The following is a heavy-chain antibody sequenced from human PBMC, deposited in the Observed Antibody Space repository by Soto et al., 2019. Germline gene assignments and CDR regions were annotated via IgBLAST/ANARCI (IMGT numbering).Heavy chain of an antibody. CDR2: IKSKTDGGTT. Sequence: PGGSLRLSCAASGFTFSNSWMNWVRQAPGKGLEWVGRIKSKTDGGTTDYAAPVKGRFTISRDDSKNTLYLQMNSLKTEDTAVYYCTTAYDFWTPMDVWGQGTTVTVSS. CDR1: GFTFSNSW. CDR3: TTAYDFWTPMDV. D-gene: IGHD3-3*01. V-gene: IGHV3-15*07. J-gene: IGHJ6*02.